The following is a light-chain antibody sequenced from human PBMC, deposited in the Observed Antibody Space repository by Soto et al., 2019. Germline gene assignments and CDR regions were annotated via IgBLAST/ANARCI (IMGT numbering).Light chain of an antibody. CDR1: SSDVGSYNL. Sequence: QSALTQPASVSGSPGQSITISCTGTSSDVGSYNLVSWYQQHPGKAPKLMIYEGSKRPSGVSNRFSGSKSGNTASLTISGLQAEDEGDYYCCSYAGSSTYGFGTGTKLTVL. V-gene: IGLV2-23*01. CDR2: EGS. CDR3: CSYAGSSTYG. J-gene: IGLJ1*01.